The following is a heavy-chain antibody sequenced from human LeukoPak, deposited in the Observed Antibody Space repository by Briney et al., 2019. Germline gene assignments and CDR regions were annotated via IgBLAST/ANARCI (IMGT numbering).Heavy chain of an antibody. V-gene: IGHV4-39*07. CDR2: INHSGST. Sequence: SETLSLTCTVSGGSISSSSYYWGWIRQPPGKGLEWIGEINHSGSTNYNPSLKSRVTISVDTSKNQFSLKLSSVTAADTAVYYCARKTARGYSGYDPRFDYWGQGTLVTVSS. CDR3: ARKTARGYSGYDPRFDY. CDR1: GGSISSSSYY. J-gene: IGHJ4*02. D-gene: IGHD5-12*01.